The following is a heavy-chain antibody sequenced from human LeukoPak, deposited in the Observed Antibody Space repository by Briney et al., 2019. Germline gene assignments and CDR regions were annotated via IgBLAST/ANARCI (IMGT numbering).Heavy chain of an antibody. V-gene: IGHV3-30-3*01. J-gene: IGHJ6*02. Sequence: LPGGSLRLSCAASGFTFSSYAMHWVRQAPGKGLEWVAVISYDGSNKYYADSVKGRFTNSRDNSENTLYLQMNSLRAEDTAVYYCASGAGDSYNYYSMDVWGQGTTVTVSS. CDR2: ISYDGSNK. CDR3: ASGAGDSYNYYSMDV. CDR1: GFTFSSYA. D-gene: IGHD3-22*01.